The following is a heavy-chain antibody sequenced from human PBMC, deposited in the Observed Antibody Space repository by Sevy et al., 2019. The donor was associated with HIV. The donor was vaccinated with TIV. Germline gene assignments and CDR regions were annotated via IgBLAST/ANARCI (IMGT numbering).Heavy chain of an antibody. J-gene: IGHJ6*02. CDR2: ISYDGSNK. D-gene: IGHD5-18*01. Sequence: GGPLRLSCAASGFTFSSYGMHWVRQAPGKGLEWVAVISYDGSNKYYADSVKGRFTISRDNSKNTLYLQMNSLRAEDTAVYYCAKIGSGGTWIQLWLNYYYYGMDVWGQGTTVTVSS. V-gene: IGHV3-30*18. CDR1: GFTFSSYG. CDR3: AKIGSGGTWIQLWLNYYYYGMDV.